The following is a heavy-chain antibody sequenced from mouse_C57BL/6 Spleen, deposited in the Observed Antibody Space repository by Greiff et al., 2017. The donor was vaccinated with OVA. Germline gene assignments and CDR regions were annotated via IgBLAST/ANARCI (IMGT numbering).Heavy chain of an antibody. J-gene: IGHJ3*01. V-gene: IGHV1-64*01. CDR2: IHPNSGST. CDR3: ARVEAWFAY. CDR1: GYTFTSYW. Sequence: QVQLKQPGAELVKPGASVKLSCKASGYTFTSYWMHWVKQRPGQGLEWIGMIHPNSGSTNYNEKFKSKATLTVDKSSSTAYMQLSSLTSEDSAVYYCARVEAWFAYWGQGTLVTVSA.